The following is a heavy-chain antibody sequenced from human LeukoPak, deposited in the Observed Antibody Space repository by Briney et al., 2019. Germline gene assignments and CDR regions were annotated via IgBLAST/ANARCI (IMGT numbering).Heavy chain of an antibody. V-gene: IGHV4-59*01. CDR2: IYYSGST. CDR1: GVSISSYY. Sequence: SGTLSLTCTVSGVSISSYYWSWIRQPTGKGLDWIGYIYYSGSTTYNPSLKSQVTISIDTSKNQFSLKLSSVTAADTTVYYCARGGSSGWVDYWGQGTLVTVSS. D-gene: IGHD6-19*01. CDR3: ARGGSSGWVDY. J-gene: IGHJ4*02.